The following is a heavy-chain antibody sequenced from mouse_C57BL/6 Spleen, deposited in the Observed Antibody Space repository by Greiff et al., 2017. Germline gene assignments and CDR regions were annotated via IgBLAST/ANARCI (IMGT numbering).Heavy chain of an antibody. D-gene: IGHD1-1*01. J-gene: IGHJ1*03. CDR1: GFTFSDYG. V-gene: IGHV5-17*01. Sequence: EVQLVESGGGLVKPGGSLKLSCAASGFTFSDYGMHWVRQAPEKGLEWVAYISSGSSTIYYADTVKGRFTISRDNAKNTLFLQMTSLRSEDTAMYYCARRRDYYGSSYGYFDVWGTGTTVTVSS. CDR2: ISSGSSTI. CDR3: ARRRDYYGSSYGYFDV.